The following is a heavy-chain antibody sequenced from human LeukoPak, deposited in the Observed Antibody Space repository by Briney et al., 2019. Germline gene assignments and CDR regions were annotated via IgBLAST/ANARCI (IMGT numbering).Heavy chain of an antibody. CDR3: ARDPRALYTVVTHFDY. CDR2: ISGSSSTI. D-gene: IGHD4-23*01. CDR1: GFTFSSYS. J-gene: IGHJ4*02. V-gene: IGHV3-48*01. Sequence: GGSLRLSCAASGFTFSSYSMNWVRQAPGKGLEWVSYISGSSSTIYYADSVKGRFTISRDNAKNSLYLQMNSLRAEDTAVYYCARDPRALYTVVTHFDYWGQGTLVTVSS.